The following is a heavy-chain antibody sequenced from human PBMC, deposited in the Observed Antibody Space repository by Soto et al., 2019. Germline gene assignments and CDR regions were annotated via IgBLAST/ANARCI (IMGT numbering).Heavy chain of an antibody. CDR3: ARDIVVVPARNAFDI. J-gene: IGHJ3*02. D-gene: IGHD2-2*01. CDR2: ISSSSSYI. CDR1: GFTFSSYS. Sequence: GGSLRLSCAASGFTFSSYSMNWVRQAPGKGLEWVSSISSSSSYIYYADSVKGRFTISRDNAKNSLYLQMNSLRAEDTAVYYCARDIVVVPARNAFDIWGQGTMVTVSS. V-gene: IGHV3-21*01.